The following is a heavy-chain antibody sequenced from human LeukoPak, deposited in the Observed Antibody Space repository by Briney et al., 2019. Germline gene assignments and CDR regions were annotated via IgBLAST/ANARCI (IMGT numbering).Heavy chain of an antibody. D-gene: IGHD6-6*01. V-gene: IGHV3-23*01. CDR1: GFPFSSHG. CDR2: ISGSGGST. Sequence: GGSLRLSCAGSGFPFSSHGMNWVRQAPGKGLEWVLTISGSGGSTYYADSVKGRFTISRDNSKNTLYLQMNSLRAEDTAVFYCAKALYSSSSEGSDYWGQGTLVTVSS. J-gene: IGHJ4*02. CDR3: AKALYSSSSEGSDY.